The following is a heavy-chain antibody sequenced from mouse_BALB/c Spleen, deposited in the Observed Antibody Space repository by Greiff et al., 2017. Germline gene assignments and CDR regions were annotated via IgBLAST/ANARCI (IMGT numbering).Heavy chain of an antibody. J-gene: IGHJ2*01. D-gene: IGHD1-2*01. CDR3: ARERRRAYFD. CDR1: GFTFSDYY. V-gene: IGHV5-4*02. Sequence: DVMLVESGGGLVKPGGSLKLSCAASGFTFSDYYMYWVRQTPEKRLEWVATISDGGSYTYYPDSVKGRFTISRDNAKNNLYLQMSSLKSEDTAMYYCARERRRAYFDYGAKAPLSQSPQ. CDR2: ISDGGSYT.